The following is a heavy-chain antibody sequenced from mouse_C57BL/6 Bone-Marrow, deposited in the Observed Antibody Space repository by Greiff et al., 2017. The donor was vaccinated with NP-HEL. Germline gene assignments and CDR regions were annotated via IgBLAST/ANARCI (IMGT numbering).Heavy chain of an antibody. D-gene: IGHD1-1*01. CDR1: GYTFTSYW. Sequence: QVQLQQPGAELVMPGASVKLSCKASGYTFTSYWMHWVKQRPGQGLEWIGEIDPSDSYTNYNQKFKGKSTLTVDKSSSTAYMQLSSLTSADSAVYYWGREDYYAPYYFDDWGQGTTLTVSS. CDR3: GREDYYAPYYFDD. V-gene: IGHV1-69*01. J-gene: IGHJ2*01. CDR2: IDPSDSYT.